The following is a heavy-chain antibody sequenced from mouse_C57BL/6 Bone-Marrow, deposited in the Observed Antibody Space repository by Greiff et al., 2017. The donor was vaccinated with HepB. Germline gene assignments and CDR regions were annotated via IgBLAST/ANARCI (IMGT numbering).Heavy chain of an antibody. J-gene: IGHJ4*01. CDR3: ARPLYDGYYYAMDY. CDR2: ILPSIGRT. Sequence: VQLKQSGSELRSPGSSVKLSCKDFDSEVFPIAYMSWVRQKPGHGFEWIGGILPSIGRTIYGEKFEDKATLDADTLSNTAYLELNSLTSEDSAIYYCARPLYDGYYYAMDYWGQGTSVTVSS. V-gene: IGHV15-2*01. CDR1: DSEVFPIAY. D-gene: IGHD2-3*01.